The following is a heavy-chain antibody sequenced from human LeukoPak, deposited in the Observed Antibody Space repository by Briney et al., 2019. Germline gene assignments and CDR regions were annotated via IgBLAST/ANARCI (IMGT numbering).Heavy chain of an antibody. D-gene: IGHD1-1*01. CDR1: GGSISTYY. V-gene: IGHV4-59*01. J-gene: IGHJ4*02. Sequence: SETLSLTCTVSGGSISTYYWSWIRQPPGKGLEWIGYIYYSGSTNYNPSLKGRVTISVDTSKNQFSLKLSSVTAADTAVYYCARPSPLTTKGSYYFDYWGQGTLVTVSS. CDR2: IYYSGST. CDR3: ARPSPLTTKGSYYFDY.